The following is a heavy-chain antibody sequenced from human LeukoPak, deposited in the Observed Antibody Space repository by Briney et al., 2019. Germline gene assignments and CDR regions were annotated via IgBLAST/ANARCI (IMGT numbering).Heavy chain of an antibody. CDR3: ARDPSWSGYYYGMDV. CDR1: GGSISSYY. D-gene: IGHD2-15*01. J-gene: IGHJ6*04. Sequence: SETLSLTCTVSGGSISSYYWSWIRQPPGKGLEWIGYIYYSGSTNYNPSLKSRVTISVDTSKNQFSLKLSSVTAADTAVYYCARDPSWSGYYYGMDVWGKGTTVTVSS. CDR2: IYYSGST. V-gene: IGHV4-59*01.